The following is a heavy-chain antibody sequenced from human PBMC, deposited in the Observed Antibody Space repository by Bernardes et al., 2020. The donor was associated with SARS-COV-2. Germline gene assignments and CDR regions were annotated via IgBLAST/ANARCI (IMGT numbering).Heavy chain of an antibody. CDR3: AKFLAGSSPHRTGAVTYFDY. D-gene: IGHD3-3*01. Sequence: ASVKVSCKVSGYTLTELSMHWVRQAPGKGLEWMGGFDPEDGETIYAQKFQGRVTMTEDTSTDTAYMELSSLRSEDTAVYFCAKFLAGSSPHRTGAVTYFDYWGPGTLVSVSS. CDR2: FDPEDGET. J-gene: IGHJ4*02. V-gene: IGHV1-24*01. CDR1: GYTLTELS.